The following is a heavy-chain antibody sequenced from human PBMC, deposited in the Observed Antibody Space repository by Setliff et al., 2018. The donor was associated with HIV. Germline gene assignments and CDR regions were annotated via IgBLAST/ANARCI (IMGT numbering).Heavy chain of an antibody. CDR2: IKEDGREK. CDR1: GFSFSNSW. J-gene: IGHJ6*03. V-gene: IGHV3-7*01. D-gene: IGHD6-19*01. Sequence: GGSLRLSCAASGFSFSNSWMTWVRQAPGKGLEWVATIKEDGREKYYVGSVKGRFTISRDNAKRSLYLQMNNLRPEDTALYYCAKDSEAVAVKYYYMDVWGRGATVTVPS. CDR3: AKDSEAVAVKYYYMDV.